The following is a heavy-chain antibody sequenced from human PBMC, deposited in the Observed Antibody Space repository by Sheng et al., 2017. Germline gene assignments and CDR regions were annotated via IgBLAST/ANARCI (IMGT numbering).Heavy chain of an antibody. D-gene: IGHD6-13*01. CDR2: IYTSGST. J-gene: IGHJ5*02. CDR1: GGSISSYY. Sequence: QVQLQESGPGLVKPSETLSLTCTVSGGSISSYYWSWIRQPAGKGLEWIGRIYTSGSTNYNPSLKSRVTMSVDTSKNQFSLKLSSVTAADTAVYYCARNTGSSWYRGAHSHNWFDPVGAREPWSPSPQ. V-gene: IGHV4-4*07. CDR3: ARNTGSSWYRGAHSHNWFDP.